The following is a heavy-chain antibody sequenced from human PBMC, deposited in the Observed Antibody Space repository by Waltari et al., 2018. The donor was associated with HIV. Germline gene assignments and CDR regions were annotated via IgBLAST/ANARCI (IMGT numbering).Heavy chain of an antibody. J-gene: IGHJ6*02. CDR1: GYTFTGYY. CDR3: ARDGGLQWGFGRYYYGMDV. V-gene: IGHV1-2*04. CDR2: INPNSGGT. Sequence: QVQLVQSGAEVKKPGASVKVSCKASGYTFTGYYMHWVRQAPGHGLEWMGWINPNSGGTNYAQKFQGWVTMTRDTSISTAYMELSRLRSDDTAVYYCARDGGLQWGFGRYYYGMDVWGQGTTVTVSS. D-gene: IGHD4-4*01.